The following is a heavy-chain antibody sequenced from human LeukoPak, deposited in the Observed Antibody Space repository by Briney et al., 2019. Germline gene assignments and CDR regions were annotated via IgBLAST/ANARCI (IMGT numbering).Heavy chain of an antibody. J-gene: IGHJ5*02. CDR1: GGSISSYY. D-gene: IGHD3-10*01. CDR2: IYYSGST. CDR3: ARLTMVRGENWFDP. V-gene: IGHV4-59*08. Sequence: SETLSLTCTVSGGSISSYYWSWIRQPPGKGLEWIGYIYYSGSTNYNPSLKSRVTISVDTSKNQFSLKLSSMTAADTAVYYCARLTMVRGENWFDPWGQGTLVTVSS.